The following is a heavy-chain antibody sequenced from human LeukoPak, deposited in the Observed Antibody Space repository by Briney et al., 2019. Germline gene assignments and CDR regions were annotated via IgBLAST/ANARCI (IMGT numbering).Heavy chain of an antibody. Sequence: SETLSLTCTVSGGSISSYYWSWIRQPAGKGLEWIGRIYTSGSTNYNPSLKSRVTMSVDTSKNQFSLKLSSVTAADTAVYYCARDYSAWGSGFDDAFDIWGQGTMVTVSS. D-gene: IGHD6-19*01. CDR2: IYTSGST. J-gene: IGHJ3*02. V-gene: IGHV4-4*07. CDR3: ARDYSAWGSGFDDAFDI. CDR1: GGSISSYY.